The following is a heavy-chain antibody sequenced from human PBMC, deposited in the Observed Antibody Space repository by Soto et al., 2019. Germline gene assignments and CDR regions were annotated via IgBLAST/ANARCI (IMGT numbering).Heavy chain of an antibody. D-gene: IGHD3-3*01. Sequence: GSLRLSCAASGFTFSSYAMHWVRQAPGKGLEWVAVISYDGSNKYYADSVKGRFTISRDNSKNTLYPQMNSLRAEDTAVYYCARDGVSITIFGVVIINRFDPWGQGTLVTVSS. CDR3: ARDGVSITIFGVVIINRFDP. J-gene: IGHJ5*02. CDR1: GFTFSSYA. V-gene: IGHV3-30-3*01. CDR2: ISYDGSNK.